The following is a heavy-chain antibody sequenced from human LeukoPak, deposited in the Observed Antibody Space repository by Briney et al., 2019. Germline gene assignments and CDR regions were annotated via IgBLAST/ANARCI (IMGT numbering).Heavy chain of an antibody. V-gene: IGHV3-48*03. Sequence: GGSLRLSCAASGFTFSSYEMNWVRQAPGKGLESVSYISSGGSSISYADSVKGRFTISRDNAKNSLYLQMNSLRAEDTAVYYCAKGYSSGWCLFDYWGQETLVTVSS. D-gene: IGHD6-19*01. J-gene: IGHJ4*02. CDR1: GFTFSSYE. CDR3: AKGYSSGWCLFDY. CDR2: ISSGGSSI.